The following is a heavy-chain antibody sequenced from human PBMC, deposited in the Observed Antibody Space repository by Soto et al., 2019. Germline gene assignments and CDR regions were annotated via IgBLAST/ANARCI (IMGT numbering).Heavy chain of an antibody. CDR1: GFTFSSYG. J-gene: IGHJ6*02. D-gene: IGHD4-17*01. V-gene: IGHV3-30*18. Sequence: GSLRLSCAASGFTFSSYGMHWVRQAPGKGLEWVAVISYDGSNKYYADSVKGRFTISRDNSKNTLYLQMNSLRAEDTAVYYCAKDPYYGDYSYYYYGMDVWGQGTTVTVSS. CDR3: AKDPYYGDYSYYYYGMDV. CDR2: ISYDGSNK.